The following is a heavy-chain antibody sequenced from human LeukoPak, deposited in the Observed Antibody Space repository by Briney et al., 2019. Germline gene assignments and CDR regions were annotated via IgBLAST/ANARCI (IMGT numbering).Heavy chain of an antibody. Sequence: PGGSLRLSCEASGLTFSSYAMHWVRQAPGKGLEWVSSISSSSSYIYYADSVKGRFTISRDNAKNSLYLQMNSLRAEDTAVYYCARTVAGYFDYWGQGTLVTVSS. V-gene: IGHV3-21*01. CDR1: GLTFSSYA. CDR2: ISSSSSYI. J-gene: IGHJ4*02. D-gene: IGHD6-19*01. CDR3: ARTVAGYFDY.